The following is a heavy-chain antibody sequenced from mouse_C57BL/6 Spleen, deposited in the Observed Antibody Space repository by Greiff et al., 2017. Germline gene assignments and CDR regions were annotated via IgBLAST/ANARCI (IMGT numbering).Heavy chain of an antibody. D-gene: IGHD1-1*01. V-gene: IGHV2-2*01. Sequence: VMLVESGPGLVQPSQSLSITCTVSGFSLTSYGVHWVRQSPGKGLEWLGVIWSGGSTDYNAAFISRLSISKDNSKSQVFFKMNSLQADDTAIYYCARNYYGSSYRYFDVWGTGTTVTVSS. J-gene: IGHJ1*03. CDR1: GFSLTSYG. CDR3: ARNYYGSSYRYFDV. CDR2: IWSGGST.